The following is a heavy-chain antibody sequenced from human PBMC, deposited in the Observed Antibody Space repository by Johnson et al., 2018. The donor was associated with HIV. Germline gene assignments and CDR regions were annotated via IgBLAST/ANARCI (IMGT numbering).Heavy chain of an antibody. J-gene: IGHJ3*02. D-gene: IGHD4-23*01. V-gene: IGHV3-15*01. CDR3: TTDLGVVGGFDI. CDR2: IKSKTDGGTT. Sequence: VQLVESGGGLVKPGGSLRLSCAASGFTFSNAWMSWVRQAPGKGLEWVGRIKSKTDGGTTDYAEPVTGRFTISRDDSKTTLVLQMNSLKSEDTAVYYCTTDLGVVGGFDIWGQGTMVSVS. CDR1: GFTFSNAW.